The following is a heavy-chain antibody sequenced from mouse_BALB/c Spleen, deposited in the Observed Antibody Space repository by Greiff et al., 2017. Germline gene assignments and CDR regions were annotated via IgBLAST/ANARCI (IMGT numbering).Heavy chain of an antibody. J-gene: IGHJ2*01. CDR3: ARSLYYYGSSPFDY. Sequence: EVQLQESGGGLVQPGGSRKLSCAASGFTFSSFGMHWVRQAPEKGLEWVAYISSGSSTIYYADTVKGRFTISRDNPKNTLFLQMTSLRSEDTAMYYCARSLYYYGSSPFDYWGQGTTLTVSS. D-gene: IGHD1-1*01. CDR1: GFTFSSFG. V-gene: IGHV5-17*02. CDR2: ISSGSSTI.